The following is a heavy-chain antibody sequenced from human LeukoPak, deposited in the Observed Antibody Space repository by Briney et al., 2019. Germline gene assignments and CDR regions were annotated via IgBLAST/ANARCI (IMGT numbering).Heavy chain of an antibody. CDR2: IYTSGST. V-gene: IGHV4-61*02. CDR1: GGSISSSSYY. J-gene: IGHJ4*02. CDR3: ARGGGGRRDFDY. D-gene: IGHD1-26*01. Sequence: SETLSLTCTVSGGSISSSSYYWGWIRQPAGKGLEWIGRIYTSGSTNYNPSLKSRVTISVDTSKNQFSLKLSSVTAADTAVYYCARGGGGRRDFDYWGQGTLVTVSS.